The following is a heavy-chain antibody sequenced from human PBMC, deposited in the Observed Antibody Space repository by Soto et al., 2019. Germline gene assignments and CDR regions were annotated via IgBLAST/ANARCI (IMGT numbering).Heavy chain of an antibody. V-gene: IGHV3-9*01. D-gene: IGHD3-10*01. J-gene: IGHJ5*02. CDR2: ISWNSDKI. CDR1: GFTFDDYA. Sequence: EVQLVESGGGLVQPGMSLRLSCAASGFTFDDYAMHWVRQAPGKGLEWVSGISWNSDKIDYADSVRGRFTISRDNAKNSLYPQMNSLRAEDTALYYCTKEVGSAGGWFDPWGQGTLVTVSS. CDR3: TKEVGSAGGWFDP.